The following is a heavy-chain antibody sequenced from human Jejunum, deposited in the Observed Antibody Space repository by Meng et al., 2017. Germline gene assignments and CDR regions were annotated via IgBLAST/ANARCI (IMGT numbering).Heavy chain of an antibody. V-gene: IGHV6-1*01. CDR3: ASGTWDFDY. D-gene: IGHD7-27*01. J-gene: IGHJ4*02. Sequence: VQLQQSGPGLVKPLQTLSLTCPISGDSVSSNIASWNWSRQSPPRGLEWLRRTHYRSKWYHDYALSVESRITISPDTSNHQFSLQLRSVTPEDTGVYYCASGTWDFDYWGQGTLVTVSS. CDR1: GDSVSSNIAS. CDR2: THYRSKWYH.